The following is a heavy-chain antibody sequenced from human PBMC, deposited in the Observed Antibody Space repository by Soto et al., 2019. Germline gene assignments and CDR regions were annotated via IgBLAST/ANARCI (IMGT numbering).Heavy chain of an antibody. CDR2: ISSSSSYI. J-gene: IGHJ3*02. Sequence: GPLRLSCSVAECTFGIYSMNLVRRAPGKGLEWVSSISSSSSYIYYADSVKGRFTISRDNAKNSLYLQMNSLRAEDTAVYYCARGQGGSYYSAFDIWGQGTMVTVSS. CDR3: ARGQGGSYYSAFDI. CDR1: ECTFGIYS. V-gene: IGHV3-21*04. D-gene: IGHD1-26*01.